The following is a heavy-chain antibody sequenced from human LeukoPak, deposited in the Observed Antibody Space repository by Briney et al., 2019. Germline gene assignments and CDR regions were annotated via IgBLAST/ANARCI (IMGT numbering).Heavy chain of an antibody. V-gene: IGHV3-43D*03. CDR1: GFTFDDYA. CDR3: AKESSHYFDY. Sequence: GGSLRLSCAASGFTFDDYAMHWVRQAPGKGLEWVSLISWDGGSTYYAGSVKGRFTISRDNSKNSLYLQMNSLRAEDTASYYCAKESSHYFDYWGQGTLVTVSP. CDR2: ISWDGGST. J-gene: IGHJ4*02.